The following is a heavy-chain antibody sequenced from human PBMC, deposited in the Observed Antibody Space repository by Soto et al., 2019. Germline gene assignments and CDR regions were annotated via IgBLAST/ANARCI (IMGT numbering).Heavy chain of an antibody. CDR1: EFTFRTYD. V-gene: IGHV3-23*01. CDR3: AKAVEMGGNFDY. J-gene: IGHJ4*02. Sequence: GGSLRLSCAASEFTFRTYDMSWVRQAPGKGLEWVSTITGSGRTSYYADSVKGRFTISRDNSENTLYLQMSSLRAEDTAVYYCAKAVEMGGNFDYWGQGTLVTVSS. D-gene: IGHD3-16*01. CDR2: ITGSGRTS.